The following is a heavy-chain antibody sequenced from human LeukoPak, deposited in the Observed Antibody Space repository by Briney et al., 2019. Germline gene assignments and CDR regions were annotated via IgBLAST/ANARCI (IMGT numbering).Heavy chain of an antibody. V-gene: IGHV3-11*01. D-gene: IGHD3-16*01. J-gene: IGHJ6*02. CDR1: GFTFSDYY. CDR3: ARGLGYGDYYGMDV. Sequence: PAGSLRLSCAASGFTFSDYYMSWIRQAPGKGLEWVSYISSSGSNIYYADSVKGRFTISRDNAKNSLYLQMNSLRAEDTAVYYCARGLGYGDYYGMDVWGQGTTVTVSS. CDR2: ISSSGSNI.